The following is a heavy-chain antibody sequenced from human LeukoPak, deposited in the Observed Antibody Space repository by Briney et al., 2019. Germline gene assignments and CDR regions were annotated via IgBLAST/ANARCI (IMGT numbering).Heavy chain of an antibody. D-gene: IGHD2-2*02. Sequence: GGSLRLSCAASGFTFSNYWMRWVRQAPGKGLEWVANIKQDGSEKYYVDSVKGRFTISRDNAKNSLYLQMNSLRAEDTAVYYCARGVAEGDCSSTSCHRPYYYYYMDVWGKGTTVTVTS. CDR1: GFTFSNYW. J-gene: IGHJ6*03. CDR3: ARGVAEGDCSSTSCHRPYYYYYMDV. CDR2: IKQDGSEK. V-gene: IGHV3-7*01.